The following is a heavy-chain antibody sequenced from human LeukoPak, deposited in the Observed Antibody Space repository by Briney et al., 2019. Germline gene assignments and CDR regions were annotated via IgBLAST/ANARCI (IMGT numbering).Heavy chain of an antibody. CDR3: ARVGGAAAADGMDV. D-gene: IGHD6-13*01. J-gene: IGHJ6*02. CDR2: INPNSGGT. V-gene: IGHV1-2*02. CDR1: GYTFTGYY. Sequence: ASVKVSCKASGYTFTGYYMYWVRQAPGQGLEWMGWINPNSGGTNCAQKFQGRVTMTRNTSISTAYMELSSLRSEDTAAYYCARVGGAAAADGMDVWGQGTTVTVSS.